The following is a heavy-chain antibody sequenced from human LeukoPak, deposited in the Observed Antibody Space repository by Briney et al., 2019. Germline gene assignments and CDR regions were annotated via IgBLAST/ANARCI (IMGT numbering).Heavy chain of an antibody. CDR2: IYHSGST. CDR3: ARGVSAGYSGWPYYFDY. Sequence: PSETLSLTCTVSGYSISSGYYWGWIRQPPGKGLEWIGSIYHSGSTYYNPSLKSRVTISVDTSKNQFSLKLSSVTAADTAVYYCARGVSAGYSGWPYYFDYWGQGTLVTVSS. CDR1: GYSISSGYY. J-gene: IGHJ4*02. V-gene: IGHV4-38-2*02. D-gene: IGHD6-19*01.